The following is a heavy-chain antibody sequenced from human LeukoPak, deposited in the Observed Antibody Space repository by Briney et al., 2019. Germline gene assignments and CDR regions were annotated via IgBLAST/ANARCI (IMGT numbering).Heavy chain of an antibody. CDR2: ISGGTT. D-gene: IGHD6-19*01. Sequence: GGSLRLSCTASGFTLGDYLMSWFRQAPGKGLEWIGFISGGTTEYAASVKGRFTISRDDSTSIAYLQMNSLTTEVTAVYYCSRGSGWLSVYWGQGTLVTVSS. V-gene: IGHV3-49*03. J-gene: IGHJ4*02. CDR1: GFTLGDYL. CDR3: SRGSGWLSVY.